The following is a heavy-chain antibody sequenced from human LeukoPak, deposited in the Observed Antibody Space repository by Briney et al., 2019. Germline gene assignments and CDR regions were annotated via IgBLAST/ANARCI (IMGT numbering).Heavy chain of an antibody. CDR1: GYTFTSYG. D-gene: IGHD6-13*01. CDR3: ARKGSSWYSRYYSDY. J-gene: IGHJ4*02. V-gene: IGHV1-18*04. CDR2: ISAYNGNT. Sequence: GASVKVSCKASGYTFTSYGISWVRQAPGQGLEWMGWISAYNGNTNYAQKLQGRVTMTTDTSTSTAYMELRSLRSDDTAVYYCARKGSSWYSRYYSDYWGQGTLVTVSS.